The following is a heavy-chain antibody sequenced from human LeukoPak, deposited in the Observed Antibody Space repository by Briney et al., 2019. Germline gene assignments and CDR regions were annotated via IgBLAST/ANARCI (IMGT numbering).Heavy chain of an antibody. Sequence: SETLSLTCTVSGGSISSYYWSWIRQPAGKGLEWIGRIYTSGSTNYNPSLKSRVTMSVDTSKNQFSLRLSSVTAADTAVYYCARQQGSTVTTYWFDPWGQGTLVTVSS. V-gene: IGHV4-4*07. CDR2: IYTSGST. J-gene: IGHJ5*02. D-gene: IGHD4-11*01. CDR3: ARQQGSTVTTYWFDP. CDR1: GGSISSYY.